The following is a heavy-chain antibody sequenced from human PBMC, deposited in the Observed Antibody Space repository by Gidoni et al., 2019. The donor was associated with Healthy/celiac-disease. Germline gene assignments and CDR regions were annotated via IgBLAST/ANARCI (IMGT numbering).Heavy chain of an antibody. CDR2: IKSKTDGGTT. D-gene: IGHD4-17*01. J-gene: IGHJ4*02. CDR3: TTDSPLRYFDY. CDR1: GFTFSNAW. V-gene: IGHV3-15*01. Sequence: EVQLVESGGGLVQPGGSLRLSCAASGFTFSNAWMSWVRQAPGKGLEWFGRIKSKTDGGTTDYAAPVKGRFTISRDDSKNTLYLQMNSLKTEDTAVYYCTTDSPLRYFDYWGQGTLVTVSS.